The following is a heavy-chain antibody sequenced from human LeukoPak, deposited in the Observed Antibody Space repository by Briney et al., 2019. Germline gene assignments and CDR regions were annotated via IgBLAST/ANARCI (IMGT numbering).Heavy chain of an antibody. V-gene: IGHV3-33*06. CDR3: AKDLRTGIFDY. Sequence: GGSLRLSCAASGFTFSSYGMHWVRQAPGKGLEWVAIIWHDGSSKYCADSVKGRFTISRDNSKNTLYPQMNSLRAEDTAVYYCAKDLRTGIFDYWGQGTLVTVSS. CDR1: GFTFSSYG. J-gene: IGHJ4*02. CDR2: IWHDGSSK. D-gene: IGHD1-1*01.